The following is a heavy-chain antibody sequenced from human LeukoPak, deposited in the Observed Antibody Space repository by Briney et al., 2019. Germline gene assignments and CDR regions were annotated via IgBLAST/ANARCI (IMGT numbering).Heavy chain of an antibody. Sequence: SETLSLTCTVSGGSISSGGYYWSWIRQPPGKGLEWIGYIYHSGSTYYNPSLKSRVTISVDRSKNQFSLKLSSVTAADTAVYYCASRRDGSRDYWGQGTLVTVSS. D-gene: IGHD1-26*01. CDR3: ASRRDGSRDY. CDR2: IYHSGST. V-gene: IGHV4-30-2*01. CDR1: GGSISSGGYY. J-gene: IGHJ4*02.